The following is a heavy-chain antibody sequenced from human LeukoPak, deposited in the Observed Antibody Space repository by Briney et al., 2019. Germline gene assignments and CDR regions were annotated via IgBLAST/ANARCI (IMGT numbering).Heavy chain of an antibody. Sequence: PGGSLRLSCAASGFTFDDYGMSWVRHAPGKGLEWVSGINWNGGSTGYADSVKGRFTISRDNAKNSLYLQMNSLGAEDTALYYCARDTYYYDSSGYFDYWGQGTLVTVSS. CDR2: INWNGGST. V-gene: IGHV3-20*04. J-gene: IGHJ4*02. CDR3: ARDTYYYDSSGYFDY. D-gene: IGHD3-22*01. CDR1: GFTFDDYG.